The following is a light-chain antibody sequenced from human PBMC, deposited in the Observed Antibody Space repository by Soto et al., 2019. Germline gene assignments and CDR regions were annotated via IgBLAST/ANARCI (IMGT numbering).Light chain of an antibody. J-gene: IGLJ2*01. V-gene: IGLV1-44*01. CDR1: SPNVGSNS. Sequence: QSVLSQPPSASGTPGQRVTISCSGSSPNVGSNSVNWYQHFPGTAPKVLIYRSTQRPSGVPDRFSGSKSGSSASLAISGLQSEDEADYYCAAWDDSLYGVVFGGGTKLTVL. CDR3: AAWDDSLYGVV. CDR2: RST.